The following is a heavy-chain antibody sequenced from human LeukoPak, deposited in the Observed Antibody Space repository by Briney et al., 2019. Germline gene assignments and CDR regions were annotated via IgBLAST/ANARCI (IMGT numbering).Heavy chain of an antibody. CDR3: ARVAEAVTTPSYYYYMDV. Sequence: PGGSLRLSCAASGFTFSSYAMSWVRQAPGKGLEWVSAISGSGGSTYYADSVKGRFTISRDNSKNTLYLQMNSLRAEDTAVYYCARVAEAVTTPSYYYYMDVWGKGTTVTVSS. V-gene: IGHV3-23*01. D-gene: IGHD4-11*01. CDR1: GFTFSSYA. J-gene: IGHJ6*03. CDR2: ISGSGGST.